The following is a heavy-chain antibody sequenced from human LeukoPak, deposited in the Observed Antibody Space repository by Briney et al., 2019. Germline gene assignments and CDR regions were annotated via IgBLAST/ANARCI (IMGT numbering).Heavy chain of an antibody. CDR1: GFTFSSYE. V-gene: IGHV3-48*02. CDR2: ISSSSSTI. J-gene: IGHJ4*02. CDR3: ALKGPDY. Sequence: PGGSLRLSCAASGFTFSSYEMNWVRQAPGKGLEWISYISSSSSTIYDADSVKGRFTISRDNAKNSLYLQMSSLRDEDTAVYFCALKGPDYWGQGTLVTVSS.